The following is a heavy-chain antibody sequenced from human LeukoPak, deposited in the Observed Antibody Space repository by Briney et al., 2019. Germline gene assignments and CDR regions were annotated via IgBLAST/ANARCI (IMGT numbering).Heavy chain of an antibody. D-gene: IGHD4-17*01. CDR1: GGSISSYY. CDR3: ARHTTVPYFDY. Sequence: PSETLSLTCTVSGGSISSYYWSWIRQPPGKGLEWIGYIYYSGSTNYNPSLKSRVTISVDTSKNQFSLKLSSVTAADTAVYYCARHTTVPYFDYWGQGTLVTVSS. V-gene: IGHV4-59*08. CDR2: IYYSGST. J-gene: IGHJ4*02.